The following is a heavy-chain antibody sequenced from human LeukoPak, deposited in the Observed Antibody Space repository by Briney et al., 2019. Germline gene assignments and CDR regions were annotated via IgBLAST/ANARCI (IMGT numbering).Heavy chain of an antibody. CDR2: ISGSGGST. V-gene: IGHV3-23*01. Sequence: PGGSLRLSCAASGFTFSSYAMSWVRQAPGKGLEWVPAISGSGGSTYYADSVKGRFTISRDNSKNTLYLQMNSLRAEDTAVYYCALDYGSGSYYTSYYYYYMDVWGKGTTVTVSS. D-gene: IGHD3-10*01. CDR1: GFTFSSYA. J-gene: IGHJ6*03. CDR3: ALDYGSGSYYTSYYYYYMDV.